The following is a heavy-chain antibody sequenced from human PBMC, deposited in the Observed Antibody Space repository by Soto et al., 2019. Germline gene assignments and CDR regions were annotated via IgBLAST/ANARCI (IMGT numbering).Heavy chain of an antibody. CDR3: ARHRVAALHFDY. D-gene: IGHD6-25*01. Sequence: PSETLSLTCAVSGDSIIGIYHWAWIRQPPGKGLEWIGSIYYSGRTYYNPSLKSRVTISVDTSKNHFSLKLSSVTAADTAIYYCARHRVAALHFDYWGQGTLVTVSS. CDR1: GDSIIGIYH. J-gene: IGHJ4*02. V-gene: IGHV4-39*01. CDR2: IYYSGRT.